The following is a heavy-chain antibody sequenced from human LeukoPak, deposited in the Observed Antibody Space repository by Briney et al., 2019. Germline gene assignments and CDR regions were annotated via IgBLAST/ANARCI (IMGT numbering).Heavy chain of an antibody. Sequence: GGSLRLSCAASGFTFSSYSMNWVRQAPGKGLEWVSSISSSSSYIYYADSVKGRFTISRDNAKNSLYLQMNSLRAEDTAVYYCARLSGSKRQGYFDYWGQGTLVTVSS. D-gene: IGHD1-1*01. J-gene: IGHJ4*02. CDR1: GFTFSSYS. V-gene: IGHV3-21*01. CDR3: ARLSGSKRQGYFDY. CDR2: ISSSSSYI.